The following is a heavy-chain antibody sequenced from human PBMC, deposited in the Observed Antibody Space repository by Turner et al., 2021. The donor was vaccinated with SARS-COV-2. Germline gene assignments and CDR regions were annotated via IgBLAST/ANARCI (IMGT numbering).Heavy chain of an antibody. J-gene: IGHJ5*02. CDR1: GFTFSSYW. CDR2: INQDGSEK. CDR3: ARDRPQYYDFWSGYWWFDP. Sequence: VQLVESGGGVVQPGGSLRLSCAASGFTFSSYWMSWVRQAPGKGLEWVANINQDGSEKYYVDSVKGRFTISRDNAKNSLYLQMNSLRAEDTAVYYCARDRPQYYDFWSGYWWFDPWGQGTLVTVSS. V-gene: IGHV3-7*03. D-gene: IGHD3-3*01.